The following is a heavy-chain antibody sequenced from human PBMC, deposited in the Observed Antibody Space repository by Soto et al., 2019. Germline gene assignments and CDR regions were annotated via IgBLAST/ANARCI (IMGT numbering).Heavy chain of an antibody. D-gene: IGHD3-10*01. J-gene: IGHJ3*02. Sequence: GESLKISCKGSGYSFTSYWISWVRQMPGKGLEWMGRIDPSDSYTNYSPSFQGHVTISADKSISTAYLQWSSLKASDTAMYYCATRLWFGDWGNDAFDNWAQGTIVTVSS. CDR2: IDPSDSYT. V-gene: IGHV5-10-1*01. CDR3: ATRLWFGDWGNDAFDN. CDR1: GYSFTSYW.